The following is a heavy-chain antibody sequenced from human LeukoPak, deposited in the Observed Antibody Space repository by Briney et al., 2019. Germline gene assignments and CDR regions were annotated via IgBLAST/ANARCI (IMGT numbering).Heavy chain of an antibody. CDR3: ASNPPPRAWIRGLRPYYMDV. J-gene: IGHJ6*03. CDR2: INHSGST. D-gene: IGHD4-17*01. Sequence: SETLSLTCAVYGGSFSGYYWSWIRQPPGKGLEWIGEINHSGSTNYNPSLKSRVTISVDTSKNQFSLKLSSVTAAGTAVYYCASNPPPRAWIRGLRPYYMDVWGKGTTVTVSS. CDR1: GGSFSGYY. V-gene: IGHV4-34*01.